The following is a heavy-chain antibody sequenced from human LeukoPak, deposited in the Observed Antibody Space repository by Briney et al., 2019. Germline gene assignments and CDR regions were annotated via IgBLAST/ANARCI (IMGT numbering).Heavy chain of an antibody. J-gene: IGHJ4*02. D-gene: IGHD5-12*01. V-gene: IGHV3-7*01. CDR1: GFTFSSYS. CDR2: IKQDGSEK. CDR3: ARVAPGYSGYDY. Sequence: PGGSLRLSCAASGFTFSSYSMNWVRQAPGKGLEWVANIKQDGSEKYYVDSVKGRFTISRDNAKNSLYLQMNSLRAEDTAVYYCARVAPGYSGYDYWGQGTLVTVSS.